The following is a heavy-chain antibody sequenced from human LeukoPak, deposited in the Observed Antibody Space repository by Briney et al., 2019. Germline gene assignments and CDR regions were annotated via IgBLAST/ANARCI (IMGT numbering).Heavy chain of an antibody. CDR2: VTASGAGT. D-gene: IGHD6-19*01. CDR1: GFTFDSYA. V-gene: IGHV3-23*01. Sequence: GGSLRLSCAASGFTFDSYAMTWVRQAPGKGLEWVSTVTASGAGTYFADSVKGRFTISRDNSKNTLYLQLNSLRAEDTAIYYCADNGGVAVAGSFDNWGQGTLVTVSS. J-gene: IGHJ4*02. CDR3: ADNGGVAVAGSFDN.